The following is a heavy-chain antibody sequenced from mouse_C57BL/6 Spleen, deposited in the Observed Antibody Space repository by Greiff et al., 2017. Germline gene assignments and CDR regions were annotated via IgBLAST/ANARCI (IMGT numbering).Heavy chain of an antibody. D-gene: IGHD2-5*01. Sequence: QVQLQQSGPGLVQPSQSLSITCKASGFSFTSYGVHWVRQSPGKGLEWLGVIWRGGSTDYNAALMSRMSITKDNSKNQVFFKMNNLQADDTAIYYCAKSYYSNYIDYYAMDYWGQGTSVTVSS. CDR2: IWRGGST. J-gene: IGHJ4*01. V-gene: IGHV2-5*01. CDR1: GFSFTSYG. CDR3: AKSYYSNYIDYYAMDY.